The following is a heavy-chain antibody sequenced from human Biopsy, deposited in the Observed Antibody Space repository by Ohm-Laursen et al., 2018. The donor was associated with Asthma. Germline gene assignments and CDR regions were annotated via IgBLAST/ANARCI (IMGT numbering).Heavy chain of an antibody. V-gene: IGHV2-5*02. Sequence: TQTLTLTCSFSGFSLRTPGVGVGWIRQSPGKAMEWLPLIYWDDYNLFRPSLKRRLPLTKDPSKNQVVLTMTKMDPVDSGTYYCALSQDSGFDDHSPSWFDPWGQGTLVTVSS. CDR1: GFSLRTPGVG. CDR2: IYWDDYN. D-gene: IGHD3-9*01. J-gene: IGHJ5*02. CDR3: ALSQDSGFDDHSPSWFDP.